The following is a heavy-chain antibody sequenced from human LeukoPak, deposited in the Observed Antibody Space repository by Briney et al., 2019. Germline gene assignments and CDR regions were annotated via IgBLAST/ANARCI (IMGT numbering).Heavy chain of an antibody. CDR2: ILYDGSNK. CDR3: AKDQGYGGPGY. J-gene: IGHJ4*02. D-gene: IGHD4-23*01. Sequence: GGSLRLSCAVSGFTFSSYGMHWVRQAPGKGLEWVAVILYDGSNKFYADSVKGRFTISRDNSKNTLYLQMNSLRAEDTAVYYCAKDQGYGGPGYWGQGTLVTVSS. V-gene: IGHV3-30*18. CDR1: GFTFSSYG.